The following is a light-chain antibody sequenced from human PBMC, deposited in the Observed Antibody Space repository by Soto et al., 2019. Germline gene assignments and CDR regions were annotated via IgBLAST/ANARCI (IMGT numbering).Light chain of an antibody. Sequence: EMVMTQSPATLSLSPGERATLSCRASQSVSSNLAWYQQKPGQAPTLLIYGASARATGIPARFSGSGSGTEFTLTISSLQSEDFAVYYCQHYNNWPFTFGQGTKVDI. CDR3: QHYNNWPFT. CDR1: QSVSSN. J-gene: IGKJ2*01. CDR2: GAS. V-gene: IGKV3-15*01.